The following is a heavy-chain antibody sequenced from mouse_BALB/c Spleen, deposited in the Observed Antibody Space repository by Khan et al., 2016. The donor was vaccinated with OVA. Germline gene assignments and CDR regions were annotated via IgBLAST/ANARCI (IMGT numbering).Heavy chain of an antibody. CDR3: ARDYFGNGYFDY. V-gene: IGHV3-6*02. J-gene: IGHJ2*01. CDR2: ISYDGSF. Sequence: VQLKESGPGLVKPSQSLSLTCSVTGYSITSGYNWNWIRQFPGNKLEWMGYISYDGSFNYNPSLKNRISITRDTSKNQFFLKLNSVTTEDTATYYWARDYFGNGYFDYWGQGTTLTVSS. D-gene: IGHD1-1*01. CDR1: GYSITSGYN.